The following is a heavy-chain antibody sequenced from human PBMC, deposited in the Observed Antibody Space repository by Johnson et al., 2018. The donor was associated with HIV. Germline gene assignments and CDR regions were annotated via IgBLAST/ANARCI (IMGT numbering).Heavy chain of an antibody. CDR1: GFTFSSYG. CDR2: IRYDGSNK. Sequence: VQLVESGGGVVQPGRSLRLSCAASGFTFSSYGMHWVRQAPGKGLEWVSFIRYDGSNKYYADSVKGRFTISRDNSKNTLYLQMNSLRAEDTAVYYCAKDERRMGGLSHAFDIWGQGTMVTVSS. D-gene: IGHD3-16*01. J-gene: IGHJ3*02. V-gene: IGHV3-30*02. CDR3: AKDERRMGGLSHAFDI.